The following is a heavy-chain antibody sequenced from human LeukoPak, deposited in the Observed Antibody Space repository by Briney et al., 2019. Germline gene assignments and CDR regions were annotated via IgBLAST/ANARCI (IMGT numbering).Heavy chain of an antibody. CDR3: TREDYDLSDY. J-gene: IGHJ4*02. D-gene: IGHD3-16*01. CDR1: GFTFGDYA. V-gene: IGHV3-49*04. CDR2: IRSKAYGGTT. Sequence: GGSLRLSCTASGFTFGDYAMSWVRQTPGKGLEWVGFIRSKAYGGTTEYAASVKGRFTISRDDSKSIAYLQMNSLKTEDTAVYYCTREDYDLSDYWGQGTLVTVYS.